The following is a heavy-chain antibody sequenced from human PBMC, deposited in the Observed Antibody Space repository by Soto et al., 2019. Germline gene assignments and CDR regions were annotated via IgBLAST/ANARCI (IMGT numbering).Heavy chain of an antibody. CDR3: AKDPRLGMATPFFDY. V-gene: IGHV3-23*01. Sequence: EVQLLESGGGLVQPGGSLRLSCAASGFTFSSYAMSWVRQASGKGLEWVSALTASGDPTYYADSVKGRFTISRDNSKNTLYLQMNSLRAEDTAVYYCAKDPRLGMATPFFDYWGQGTLVTVSS. CDR2: LTASGDPT. CDR1: GFTFSSYA. J-gene: IGHJ4*02. D-gene: IGHD6-13*01.